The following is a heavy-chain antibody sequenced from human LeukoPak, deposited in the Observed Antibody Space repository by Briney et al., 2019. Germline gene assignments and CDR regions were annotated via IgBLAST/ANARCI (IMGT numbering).Heavy chain of an antibody. Sequence: SETLSLTCAVYGGSFSGYYWSWIRQPPGKGLEWIGEINHSGSTNYNPSLKSRVTISVDTSKNQFSLKLSSVTAADTAVYYCARRSQTVTTVVFDYWGQGTLVTVSS. V-gene: IGHV4-34*01. J-gene: IGHJ4*02. CDR2: INHSGST. CDR1: GGSFSGYY. D-gene: IGHD4-23*01. CDR3: ARRSQTVTTVVFDY.